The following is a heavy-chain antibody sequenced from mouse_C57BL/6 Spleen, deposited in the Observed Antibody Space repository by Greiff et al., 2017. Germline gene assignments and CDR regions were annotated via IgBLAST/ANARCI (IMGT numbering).Heavy chain of an antibody. D-gene: IGHD3-1*01. CDR2: ISSGSSTI. Sequence: EVKLMESGGGLVKPGGSLKLSCAASGFTFSDSGMHWVRQAPEKGLEWVAYISSGSSTIYYADTVKGRFTISRDNAKNTLFLQMTSLRSEDTAMYYCARTQAGSGYYAMDYWGQGTSVTVSS. CDR3: ARTQAGSGYYAMDY. J-gene: IGHJ4*01. CDR1: GFTFSDSG. V-gene: IGHV5-17*01.